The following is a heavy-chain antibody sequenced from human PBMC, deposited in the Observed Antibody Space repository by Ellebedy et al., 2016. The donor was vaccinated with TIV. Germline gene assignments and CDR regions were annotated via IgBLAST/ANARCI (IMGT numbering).Heavy chain of an antibody. D-gene: IGHD2-2*02. J-gene: IGHJ3*02. Sequence: GESLKISXKGSGYSFTSYWIGWVRQMPGKGLEWMGIIYPGDSDTRYSPSFQGQVTISADKSISTAYLQWSSLKASDTAMYYCARPPLRVPAAIGDAFDIWGQGTMVTVSS. CDR1: GYSFTSYW. CDR2: IYPGDSDT. CDR3: ARPPLRVPAAIGDAFDI. V-gene: IGHV5-51*01.